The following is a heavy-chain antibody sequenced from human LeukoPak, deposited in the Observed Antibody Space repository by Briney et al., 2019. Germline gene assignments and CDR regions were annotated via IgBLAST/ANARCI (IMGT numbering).Heavy chain of an antibody. V-gene: IGHV4-34*01. CDR3: AREVVIVAAAGEFDY. Sequence: SETLSLTCAVYGGSFSGYYWSWIRQPPGKGLEWIGEINHSGSTNYNPSLKSRVTISVDTSKNQFSLKLSSVTAADTAVYYCAREVVIVAAAGEFDYWGQGTLVTVSS. J-gene: IGHJ4*02. CDR2: INHSGST. D-gene: IGHD6-13*01. CDR1: GGSFSGYY.